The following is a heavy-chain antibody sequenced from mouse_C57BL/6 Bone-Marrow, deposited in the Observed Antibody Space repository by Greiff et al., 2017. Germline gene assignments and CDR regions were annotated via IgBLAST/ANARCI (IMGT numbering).Heavy chain of an antibody. J-gene: IGHJ3*01. Sequence: EVQLQQSGTVLARPGASVKMSCKTSGYTFTSYWMPWVKQRPGQGLEWIGAIYPGNSDTSYNQKFKAKAKLTAVTSASTAYMELSSLTNEDSSVYYCARRANYYGSPAWFAYWGQGTLVTVSA. D-gene: IGHD1-1*01. V-gene: IGHV1-5*01. CDR2: IYPGNSDT. CDR3: ARRANYYGSPAWFAY. CDR1: GYTFTSYW.